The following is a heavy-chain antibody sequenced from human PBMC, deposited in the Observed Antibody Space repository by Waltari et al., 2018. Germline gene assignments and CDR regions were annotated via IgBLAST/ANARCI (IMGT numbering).Heavy chain of an antibody. CDR1: GGSFSGYY. J-gene: IGHJ4*02. CDR3: ARREDYYDSGGFLPL. Sequence: QVQLQQWGAGLLKPSETLSLTCAVYGGSFSGYYWSWIRQPPGKGMEWIGEIKHSRSTNYSPSLNSRVTISIDTSKNQFSLKLTSVTAADTAVYYCARREDYYDSGGFLPLWGQGTLVTVSS. V-gene: IGHV4-34*01. D-gene: IGHD3-22*01. CDR2: IKHSRST.